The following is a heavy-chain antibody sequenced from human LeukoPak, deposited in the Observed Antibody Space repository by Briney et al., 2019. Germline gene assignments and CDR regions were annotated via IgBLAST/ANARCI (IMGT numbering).Heavy chain of an antibody. CDR1: GFTFSSYG. V-gene: IGHV3-33*01. D-gene: IGHD2-21*01. J-gene: IGHJ4*02. CDR2: IWYDGSNK. CDR3: ARDPGDTYYFDY. Sequence: GGSLRLSSAASGFTFSSYGMHWVRQAPGKGLEWVAVIWYDGSNKYYADSVKGRFTISRDNSKNTLYLQMNSLRAEDTAVYYCARDPGDTYYFDYWGQGTLVTVSS.